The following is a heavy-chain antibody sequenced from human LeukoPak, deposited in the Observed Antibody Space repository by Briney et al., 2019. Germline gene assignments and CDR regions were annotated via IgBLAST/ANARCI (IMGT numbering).Heavy chain of an antibody. D-gene: IGHD6-13*01. V-gene: IGHV4-59*01. CDR3: ARARDEYSSSWYVYFDY. Sequence: SETLSLTCTVSGGSISSYYWSWIRQPPGKELEWTGYIYYSGSTNYNPSLKSRVTISVDTSKNQFSLKLSSVTAADTAVYYCARARDEYSSSWYVYFDYWGQGTLVTVSS. CDR2: IYYSGST. CDR1: GGSISSYY. J-gene: IGHJ4*02.